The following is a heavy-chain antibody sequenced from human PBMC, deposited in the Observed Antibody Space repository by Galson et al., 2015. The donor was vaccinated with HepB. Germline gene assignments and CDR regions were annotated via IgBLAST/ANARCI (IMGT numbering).Heavy chain of an antibody. J-gene: IGHJ4*02. V-gene: IGHV3-23*01. D-gene: IGHD1-26*01. CDR2: ISGNAAIT. CDR3: ARGGWEKVPFQV. CDR1: GFTFGNYA. Sequence: SLRLSCAASGFTFGNYAMTWVRQAPGKGLEWVSSISGNAAITYYADSAKGRFTISRDNSKNTLYLQVNILRAEDTAFYYCARGGWEKVPFQVWGQGTLVTISS.